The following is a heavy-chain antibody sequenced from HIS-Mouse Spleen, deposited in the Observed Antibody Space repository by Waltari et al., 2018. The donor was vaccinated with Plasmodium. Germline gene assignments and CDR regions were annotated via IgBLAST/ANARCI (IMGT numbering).Heavy chain of an antibody. CDR1: GFTFDDYA. CDR2: IGWNSGSI. CDR3: AKARGSSSAFDI. Sequence: EVQLVESGGGLVQPGRSLRLSCAASGFTFDDYAMHWVRQAPGKGLEWCGGIGWNSGSIGYADSVKGRFTISRDNAKNALYLQMNSLRAEDTALYYCAKARGSSSAFDIWGQGTMVTVSS. V-gene: IGHV3-9*01. J-gene: IGHJ3*02. D-gene: IGHD6-6*01.